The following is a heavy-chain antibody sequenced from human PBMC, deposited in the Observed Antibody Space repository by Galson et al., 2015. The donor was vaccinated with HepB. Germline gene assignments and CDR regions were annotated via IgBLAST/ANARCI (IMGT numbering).Heavy chain of an antibody. V-gene: IGHV3-30*18. D-gene: IGHD6-13*01. CDR2: ISYDGSNK. Sequence: SLRLSCAASGFTFSSYGMHWVRQAPGKGLEWVAVISYDGSNKYYADSVKGRFTISRDNSKNTLYLQMNSLRAEDTAVYYCAKDNSGYSSSCYFDYWGQGTLVTVSS. J-gene: IGHJ4*02. CDR1: GFTFSSYG. CDR3: AKDNSGYSSSCYFDY.